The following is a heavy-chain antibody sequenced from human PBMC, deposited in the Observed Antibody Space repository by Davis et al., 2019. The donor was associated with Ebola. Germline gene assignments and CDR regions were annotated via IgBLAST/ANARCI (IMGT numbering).Heavy chain of an antibody. Sequence: GESLKISCAASGFTFSSYSINWVRQAPGKGLEWVSSISSSSSYIYYADSVKGRFTISRDNAKNTLYLQMNSLRAEDTAVYYCARATRWPNYWGQGTLVTVSS. D-gene: IGHD5-24*01. CDR1: GFTFSSYS. CDR3: ARATRWPNY. CDR2: ISSSSSYI. J-gene: IGHJ4*02. V-gene: IGHV3-21*01.